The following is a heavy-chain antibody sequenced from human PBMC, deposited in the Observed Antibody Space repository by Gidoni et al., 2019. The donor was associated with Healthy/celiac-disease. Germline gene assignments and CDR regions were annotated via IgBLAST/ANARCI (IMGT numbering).Heavy chain of an antibody. J-gene: IGHJ5*02. V-gene: IGHV3-49*03. CDR1: GFTFGDYA. CDR3: TRYDGWFDP. CDR2: IRSKVYGGTT. D-gene: IGHD3-3*01. Sequence: EVQLVESGGGLVQQGRSLGLSCTASGFTFGDYAMSWFRQAPGKGLEWVSFIRSKVYGGTTEYAASVKGRFIISRDDSKSIAYLQMNSLKIEDTAIYYCTRYDGWFDPWGQGTLVTVSS.